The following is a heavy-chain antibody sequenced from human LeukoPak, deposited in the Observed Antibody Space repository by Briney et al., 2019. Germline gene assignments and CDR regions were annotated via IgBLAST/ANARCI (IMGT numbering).Heavy chain of an antibody. CDR3: AREGCSGGSCYHNWFDP. V-gene: IGHV3-9*01. J-gene: IGHJ5*02. CDR1: GFAFDDYV. Sequence: PGRSLRLSCAASGFAFDDYVMHWVRQAPGKGLEWVSGISWNSGSIDYADSVKGRFTISRDNAKNSLYLQMNSLRAEDTAVYYCAREGCSGGSCYHNWFDPWGQGTLVTVSS. D-gene: IGHD2-15*01. CDR2: ISWNSGSI.